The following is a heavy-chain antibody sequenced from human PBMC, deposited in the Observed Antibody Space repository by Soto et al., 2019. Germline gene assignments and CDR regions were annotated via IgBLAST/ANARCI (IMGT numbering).Heavy chain of an antibody. V-gene: IGHV3-66*01. CDR2: ISDGGNT. CDR3: AQDTLGGAYDFWH. Sequence: EVQLVESGGGLVQPGGSLRLSCAASGFIVSSVFMTWVRQAPGKGLEWVSTISDGGNTYYANSVKGRFTISRDISRNTLDVQMNSLIAEDTAVYQGAQDTLGGAYDFWHGGQGTLVTVSS. J-gene: IGHJ4*02. CDR1: GFIVSSVF. D-gene: IGHD3-3*01.